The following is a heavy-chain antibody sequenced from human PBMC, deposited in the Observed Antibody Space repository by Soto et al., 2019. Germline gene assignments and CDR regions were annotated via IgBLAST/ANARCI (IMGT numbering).Heavy chain of an antibody. Sequence: QVQLVESGGGVVQPGGSLRLSCAASGFTFSGYAMHWVRQAPGKGLEWVAVISYDGSNKYYTDSVKGRFTISRDSSKSSLYLQMNSLRAEDAGVYYCARDMGAQVLSYFGLWGRGTLVSVSS. V-gene: IGHV3-30-3*01. CDR3: ARDMGAQVLSYFGL. CDR2: ISYDGSNK. J-gene: IGHJ2*01. D-gene: IGHD3-16*01. CDR1: GFTFSGYA.